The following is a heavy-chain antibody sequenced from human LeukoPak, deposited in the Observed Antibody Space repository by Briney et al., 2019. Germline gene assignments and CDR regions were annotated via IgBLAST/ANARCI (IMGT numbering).Heavy chain of an antibody. V-gene: IGHV3-7*01. Sequence: GGSLRLSCAASGFTFSSYWMSWVRQAPGKGLEWVANIKQDGSEKYYVDSVKGRFTISRDNAKNSLYLQMNSLRAEDTAVYYCARVVVVVVAASNWFDPWGQGTLVTVSS. CDR1: GFTFSSYW. J-gene: IGHJ5*02. CDR3: ARVVVVVVAASNWFDP. D-gene: IGHD2-15*01. CDR2: IKQDGSEK.